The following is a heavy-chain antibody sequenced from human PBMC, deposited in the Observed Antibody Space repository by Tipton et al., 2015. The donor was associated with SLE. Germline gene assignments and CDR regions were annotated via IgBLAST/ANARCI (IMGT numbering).Heavy chain of an antibody. J-gene: IGHJ3*02. V-gene: IGHV4-34*01. CDR2: INHSGST. CDR3: ARDWGSYTDSDAFDI. Sequence: LRLSCAVYGGSFSGYYWSWIRQPPGKGLEWIGEINHSGSTNYNPSLKSRVTISVDTSKNQFSLKLSSVTAADTAVYYCARDWGSYTDSDAFDIWGQGTMVTVSS. D-gene: IGHD3-16*01. CDR1: GGSFSGYY.